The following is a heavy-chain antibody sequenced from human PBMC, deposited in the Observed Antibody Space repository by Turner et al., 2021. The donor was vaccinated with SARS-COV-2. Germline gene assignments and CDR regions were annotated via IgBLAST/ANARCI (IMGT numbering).Heavy chain of an antibody. V-gene: IGHV4-30-4*01. Sequence: QVQLQESGPGLVKPSQTLSLTCTVCDASPTTRHHYWSWIRQFPGKGLEWIGYIFYSGSTYYNPSLSGRISISVDTSKRQFSLSLSSVTAADTAVYYCARSARVAITGSGDYFDNWGQGTMVTVSS. J-gene: IGHJ4*02. CDR3: ARSARVAITGSGDYFDN. CDR1: DASPTTRHHY. CDR2: IFYSGST. D-gene: IGHD5-12*01.